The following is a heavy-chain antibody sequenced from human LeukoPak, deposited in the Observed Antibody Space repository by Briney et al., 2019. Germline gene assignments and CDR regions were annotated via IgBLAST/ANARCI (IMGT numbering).Heavy chain of an antibody. D-gene: IGHD6-6*01. CDR1: GFTFSSYA. J-gene: IGHJ4*02. Sequence: GRSLRLSCAASGFTFSSYAMHWVRQAPGKGLEWVAVISYDGSNKYYADSVKGRFTISRDNSKNTLYLQMNSLRAEDTAVYYCAKEDESSSLAFDYWGQGTLVTVSS. CDR2: ISYDGSNK. CDR3: AKEDESSSLAFDY. V-gene: IGHV3-30-3*01.